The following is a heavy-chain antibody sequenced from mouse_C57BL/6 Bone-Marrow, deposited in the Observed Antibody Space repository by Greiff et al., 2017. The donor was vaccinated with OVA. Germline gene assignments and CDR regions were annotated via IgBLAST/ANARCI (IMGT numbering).Heavy chain of an antibody. V-gene: IGHV1-59*01. CDR1: GYTFTSYW. Sequence: QVQLKQSGAELVRPGTSVKLSCKASGYTFTSYWMHWVKQRPGQGLEWIGVIDPSDSYTNYNQKFKGKATLTVDTSSSTAYMQLSSLTSEDSAVYYCARTGSNYAWFAYWGQGTLVTVSA. CDR3: ARTGSNYAWFAY. D-gene: IGHD2-5*01. J-gene: IGHJ3*01. CDR2: IDPSDSYT.